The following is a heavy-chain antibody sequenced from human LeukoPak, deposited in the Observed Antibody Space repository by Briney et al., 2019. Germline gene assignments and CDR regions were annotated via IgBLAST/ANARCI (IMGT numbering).Heavy chain of an antibody. CDR2: INTDGSST. V-gene: IGHV3-74*01. Sequence: GGSLRLSCAASGFSFTSYWMHWVRQAPGKGLVWVSHINTDGSSTTYADSVKGRFTISRDNAKNSLYLQMSSLRDDDTAVYYCARDLHFAFDYWGRGTLVTVSS. CDR3: ARDLHFAFDY. J-gene: IGHJ4*02. CDR1: GFSFTSYW.